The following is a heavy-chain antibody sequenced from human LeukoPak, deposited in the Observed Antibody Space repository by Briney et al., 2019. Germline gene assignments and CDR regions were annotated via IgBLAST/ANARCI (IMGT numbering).Heavy chain of an antibody. J-gene: IGHJ4*02. Sequence: GGSLRLSCAASGFTFNSYAMSWVRQAPGKGLEWVSAISGSGGSTYYADSVKGRFTISRDNSKNTLYLQMNSLRAEDTAVYYCAKSRANTVTTAFDFWGQGTLVTVSS. V-gene: IGHV3-23*01. CDR3: AKSRANTVTTAFDF. CDR2: ISGSGGST. CDR1: GFTFNSYA. D-gene: IGHD4-17*01.